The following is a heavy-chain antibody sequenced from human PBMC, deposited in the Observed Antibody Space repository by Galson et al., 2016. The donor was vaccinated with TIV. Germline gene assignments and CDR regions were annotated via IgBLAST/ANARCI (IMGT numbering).Heavy chain of an antibody. CDR3: ASPRHGGFLRFSMDV. V-gene: IGHV3-30*04. J-gene: IGHJ6*02. CDR1: SIHFSSLA. CDR2: ISYDATNT. D-gene: IGHD3-3*01. Sequence: SLRLSCAASSIHFSSLAMHWVRQAPGRGLEWVAVISYDATNTYYADSVKGRFTVSRDNSKNTLHLQINSVRGEDTATYYCASPRHGGFLRFSMDVWGQGTTVIVS.